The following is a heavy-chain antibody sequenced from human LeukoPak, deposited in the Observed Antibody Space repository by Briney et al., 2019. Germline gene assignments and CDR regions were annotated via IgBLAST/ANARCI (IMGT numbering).Heavy chain of an antibody. CDR3: ARVGSRVTNPDGHFDY. J-gene: IGHJ4*02. V-gene: IGHV1-2*02. D-gene: IGHD2-8*01. Sequence: ASVKVSCKASGYTFTGYYMHWVRQAPGQGLEWMGWINPNSGGTNYAQKFQGRVTMTRDTSISTAYMELSSLRSEDTAVYYCARVGSRVTNPDGHFDYWGQGTLVTVSS. CDR2: INPNSGGT. CDR1: GYTFTGYY.